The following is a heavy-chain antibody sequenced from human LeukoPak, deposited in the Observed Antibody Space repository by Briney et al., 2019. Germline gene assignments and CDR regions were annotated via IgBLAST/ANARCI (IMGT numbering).Heavy chain of an antibody. D-gene: IGHD6-19*01. CDR2: INPNSGGT. CDR3: ARDLAVALNWFDP. Sequence: ASVKVSCKASGYTFTCYYMHWVRQAPGQGLEGMGWINPNSGGTNYAQKFQGRVTMTRDASISTAYMELSRLRSDDTAVYYCARDLAVALNWFDPWGQGTLVTVSS. V-gene: IGHV1-2*02. CDR1: GYTFTCYY. J-gene: IGHJ5*02.